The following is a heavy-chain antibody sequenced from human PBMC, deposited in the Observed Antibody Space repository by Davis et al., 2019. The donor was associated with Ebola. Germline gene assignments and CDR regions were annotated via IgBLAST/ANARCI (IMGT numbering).Heavy chain of an antibody. CDR1: GFTFSNAW. CDR2: IKSKTDGGTT. V-gene: IGHV3-15*01. CDR3: TSYRVGSYFYFDY. J-gene: IGHJ4*02. Sequence: GESLKISCAASGFTFSNAWMSWVRQAPGKGLEWFGRIKSKTDGGTTDYAAPVKGRFTISRDDSKNTLYLQMNSLKTEDTAVYYCTSYRVGSYFYFDYWGQGTLVTVSS. D-gene: IGHD1-26*01.